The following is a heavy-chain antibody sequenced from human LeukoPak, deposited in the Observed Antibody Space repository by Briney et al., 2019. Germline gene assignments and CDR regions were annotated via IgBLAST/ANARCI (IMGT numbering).Heavy chain of an antibody. CDR3: TRVAFHDAFDI. J-gene: IGHJ3*02. CDR2: IDPNSGGT. V-gene: IGHV1-2*02. Sequence: ASVKVSCKASGYTFTGYYMHWVRQAPGQGLEWMGWIDPNSGGTNYAQKFQGRVTMTRDTSISTAYMELSRLRSDGTAVYYCTRVAFHDAFDIWGQGTMVTVSS. D-gene: IGHD5-12*01. CDR1: GYTFTGYY.